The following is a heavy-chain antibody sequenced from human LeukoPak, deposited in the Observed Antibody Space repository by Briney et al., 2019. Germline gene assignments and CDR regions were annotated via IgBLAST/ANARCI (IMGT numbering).Heavy chain of an antibody. CDR2: IYYSGST. CDR3: AREVGSSGFHAFDI. V-gene: IGHV4-59*01. CDR1: GGSINTYY. D-gene: IGHD3-22*01. J-gene: IGHJ3*02. Sequence: SETLSLTCTVSGGSINTYYWSWIRQPPGKGLEWIGYIYYSGSTNYNPSLKSRVTISVDTSKKQFSLKLRSVTAADTAVYYCAREVGSSGFHAFDIWGQGTMVTVSS.